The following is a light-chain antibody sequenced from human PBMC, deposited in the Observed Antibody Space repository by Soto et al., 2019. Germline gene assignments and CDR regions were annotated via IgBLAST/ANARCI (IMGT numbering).Light chain of an antibody. CDR1: QSVSSY. Sequence: EIVLTQSPATLSLSPGETATVSCGASQSVSSYLAWYQQKPGQAPRLLIYGASNRATGFPARFSGSGSGTDFTLTISSLEPEDFAVYYCQQRSNWPPYTFGQGTKLEIK. J-gene: IGKJ2*01. V-gene: IGKV3-11*01. CDR3: QQRSNWPPYT. CDR2: GAS.